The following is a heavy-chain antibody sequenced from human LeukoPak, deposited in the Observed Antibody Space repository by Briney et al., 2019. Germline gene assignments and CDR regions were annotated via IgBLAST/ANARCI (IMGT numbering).Heavy chain of an antibody. D-gene: IGHD6-13*01. V-gene: IGHV4-59*08. CDR1: GGSISSYY. CDR3: ARHHPIAAADPFLDY. Sequence: PSETLSLTCTVSGGSISSYYWSRIRQPPGKGLEWIGYIYYSGSTNYNPSLKSRVTISVDTSKNQFSLKLSSVTAADTAVYYCARHHPIAAADPFLDYWGQGTLVTVSS. CDR2: IYYSGST. J-gene: IGHJ4*02.